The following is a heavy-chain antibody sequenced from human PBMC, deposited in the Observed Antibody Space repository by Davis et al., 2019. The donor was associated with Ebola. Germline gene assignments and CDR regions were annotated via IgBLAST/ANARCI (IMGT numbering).Heavy chain of an antibody. CDR2: ISYDGSNK. CDR3: AKGGNRDY. J-gene: IGHJ4*02. CDR1: GFTFSSYS. V-gene: IGHV3-30*18. Sequence: GGSLRLSCAASGFTFSSYSMNWVRQAPGKGLEWVAVISYDGSNKYYADSVKGRFTISRDNSKNTLYLQMNSLRAEDTAVYYCAKGGNRDYWGQGTLVTVSS. D-gene: IGHD4-23*01.